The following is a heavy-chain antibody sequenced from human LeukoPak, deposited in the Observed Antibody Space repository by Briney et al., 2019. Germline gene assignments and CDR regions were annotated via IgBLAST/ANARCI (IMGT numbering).Heavy chain of an antibody. CDR3: ASLPGYSYGPDAFDI. D-gene: IGHD5-18*01. Sequence: GGSLRLSCAASGFTFSDHYMDWVRQAPGKGLEWVSVIYSGGSTYYADSVKGRFTISRDNSKNTLYLQMNSLRAEDTAVYYCASLPGYSYGPDAFDIWGQGTMVTVSS. CDR1: GFTFSDHY. V-gene: IGHV3-66*01. CDR2: IYSGGST. J-gene: IGHJ3*02.